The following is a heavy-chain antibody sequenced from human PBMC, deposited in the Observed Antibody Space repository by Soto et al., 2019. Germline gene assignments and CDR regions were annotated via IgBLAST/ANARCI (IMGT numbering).Heavy chain of an antibody. CDR1: GYSFTSYW. D-gene: IGHD6-13*01. J-gene: IGHJ6*02. V-gene: IGHV5-51*01. CDR2: IYPGDSDT. CDR3: ARLPRSSSWPYYYGMDV. Sequence: PGESLKISCKGSGYSFTSYWIGWVRQMPGKGLEWMGIIYPGDSDTRYSPSFQGQVTISADKSISTAYLQWSSLKASDTAMYYCARLPRSSSWPYYYGMDVWGQGTTVTVSS.